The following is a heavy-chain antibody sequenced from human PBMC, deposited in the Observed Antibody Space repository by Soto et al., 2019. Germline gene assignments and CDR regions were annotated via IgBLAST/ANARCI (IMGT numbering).Heavy chain of an antibody. CDR3: ARSDSNNYDILTGYFRAPQFDP. V-gene: IGHV1-69*13. Sequence: GASVKVSCKASGGTFSSYAISWVRQAPGQGLEWMGGIIPIFGTANYAQKFQGRVTITADESTSTAYMELSSLRSEDTAVYYCARSDSNNYDILTGYFRAPQFDPWGQGTLVTVSS. D-gene: IGHD3-9*01. CDR1: GGTFSSYA. CDR2: IIPIFGTA. J-gene: IGHJ5*02.